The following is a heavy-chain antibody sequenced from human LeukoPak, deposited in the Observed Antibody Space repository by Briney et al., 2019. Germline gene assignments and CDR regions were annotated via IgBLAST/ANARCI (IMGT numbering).Heavy chain of an antibody. CDR3: ARTGGLGELSLYLDY. D-gene: IGHD3-16*02. CDR1: GGSFSGYY. Sequence: PLETLSLTCAVYGGSFSGYYWSWIRQPPGKGLEWIGEINHSGSTNYNPSLKSRVTISVDTSKNQFSLKLSSVTAADTAVYYCARTGGLGELSLYLDYWGQGTLVTVSS. CDR2: INHSGST. V-gene: IGHV4-34*01. J-gene: IGHJ4*02.